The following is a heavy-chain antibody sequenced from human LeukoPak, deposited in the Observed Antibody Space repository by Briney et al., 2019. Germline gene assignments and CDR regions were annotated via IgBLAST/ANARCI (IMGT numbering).Heavy chain of an antibody. V-gene: IGHV3-30*02. J-gene: IGHJ5*02. CDR1: GFTFSRYA. CDR2: VQSDGTNE. Sequence: GVSPRLSCAASGFTFSRYAMHWVRQAPGKGLEWVAFVQSDGTNEYYPDSVRGRFTISRDDSENTLYLQMNSLRADDTAVYYCVKPGASGYNWFDPWGQGTLVTVSS. D-gene: IGHD3-10*01. CDR3: VKPGASGYNWFDP.